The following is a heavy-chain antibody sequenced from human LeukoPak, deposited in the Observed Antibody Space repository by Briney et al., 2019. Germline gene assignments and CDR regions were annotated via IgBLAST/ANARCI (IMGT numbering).Heavy chain of an antibody. J-gene: IGHJ6*03. CDR3: ASSEPLTDILTGPADYYYMDV. CDR2: IYPGDFDT. CDR1: GYSFTSYW. V-gene: IGHV5-51*01. Sequence: GESLKISCKGSGYSFTSYWIGWVRQMPGKGLEWMGIIYPGDFDTSYSPSFQGQATISADKSISTAYLQWSSLKASDTAMYYCASSEPLTDILTGPADYYYMDVWGKGTTVTVSS. D-gene: IGHD3-9*01.